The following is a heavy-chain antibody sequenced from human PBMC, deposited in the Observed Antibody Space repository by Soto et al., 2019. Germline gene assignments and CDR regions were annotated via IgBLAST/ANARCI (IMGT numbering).Heavy chain of an antibody. CDR2: ISYDGNSN. Sequence: QVQLVESGGGVVQPGGSLRLSCAASGFIFSTYAMYWVRQTPGKGLGWVAVISYDGNSNFYTDSVKGRFTISRDNSRNTLYLQMNNLRSEDTALYFCARDSVPLAGTSWAGNRLDPWGQGTLVTVSS. D-gene: IGHD6-13*01. V-gene: IGHV3-30-3*01. CDR1: GFIFSTYA. CDR3: ARDSVPLAGTSWAGNRLDP. J-gene: IGHJ5*02.